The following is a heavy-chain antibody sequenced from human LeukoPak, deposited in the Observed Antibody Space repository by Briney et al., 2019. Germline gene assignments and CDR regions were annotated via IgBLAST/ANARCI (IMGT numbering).Heavy chain of an antibody. D-gene: IGHD4-17*01. V-gene: IGHV3-21*01. CDR2: ISSSSSYI. J-gene: IGHJ4*02. Sequence: PGGSLRLSCAASGFTFSSYSMNWVRQAPGKGLEWVSSISSSSSYIYYADSVKGRFTISRDNAKNSLYLQMNSLRAEDTAVYYCARDXGDYAHFDYWGQGTLVTVXS. CDR1: GFTFSSYS. CDR3: ARDXGDYAHFDY.